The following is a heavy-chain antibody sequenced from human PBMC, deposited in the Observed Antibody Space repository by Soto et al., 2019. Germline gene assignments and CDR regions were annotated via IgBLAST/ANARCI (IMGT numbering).Heavy chain of an antibody. Sequence: QVQLQQWGAGLLKPSETLSLTCAVYGGSFSGYYWSWIRQPPGKGLEWIGEINHSGSTNYNPSIKSRVTISVDTSKNQFSLKLSSVTAADTAVYYCARALAQWFGEKRRYYYDMDVWGNGTTVTVSS. V-gene: IGHV4-34*01. CDR1: GGSFSGYY. CDR2: INHSGST. D-gene: IGHD3-10*01. CDR3: ARALAQWFGEKRRYYYDMDV. J-gene: IGHJ6*03.